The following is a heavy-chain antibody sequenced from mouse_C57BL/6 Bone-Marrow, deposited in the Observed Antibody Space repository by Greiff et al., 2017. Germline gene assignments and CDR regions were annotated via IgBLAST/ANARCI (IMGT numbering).Heavy chain of an antibody. CDR1: GYSITSGYY. CDR2: ISYDGSN. Sequence: ESGPGLVKPSQSLSLTCSVTGYSITSGYYWNWIRQFPGNKLEWMGYISYDGSNNYNPSLKNRISITRDTSKNQFFLKLNSVTTEDTATYYCARGITAVVGGGYFDVWGTGTTVTVSS. J-gene: IGHJ1*03. V-gene: IGHV3-6*01. D-gene: IGHD1-1*01. CDR3: ARGITAVVGGGYFDV.